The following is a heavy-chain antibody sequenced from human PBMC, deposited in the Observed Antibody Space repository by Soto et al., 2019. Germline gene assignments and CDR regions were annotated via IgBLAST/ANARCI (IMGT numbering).Heavy chain of an antibody. D-gene: IGHD2-15*01. Sequence: SETLSLTCGVYGGSFSGYQWNWIRQSPGQGLEWIGEINHSGTTKYNTSLERGINLSVDNSKKQFSLKMFSVTAADTAIYYCGRCCRFDPWGQGTPVTVSS. CDR2: INHSGTT. V-gene: IGHV4-34*01. CDR3: GRCCRFDP. J-gene: IGHJ5*02. CDR1: GGSFSGYQ.